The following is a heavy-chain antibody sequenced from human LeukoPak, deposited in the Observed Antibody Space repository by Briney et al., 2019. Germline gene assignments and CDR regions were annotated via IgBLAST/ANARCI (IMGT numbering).Heavy chain of an antibody. CDR3: AKAMRLTTMTTGDNTDY. CDR1: GFTFSSYA. D-gene: IGHD4-17*01. Sequence: GGSLRLSCAASGFTFSSYAMSGVRQPPGKGLEWVSGISGSGGSTNYADSVKGRFTISRDNSKNTLYLQMNSLRAEDTAEYFCAKAMRLTTMTTGDNTDYWGQGTLVTVSS. J-gene: IGHJ4*02. CDR2: ISGSGGST. V-gene: IGHV3-23*01.